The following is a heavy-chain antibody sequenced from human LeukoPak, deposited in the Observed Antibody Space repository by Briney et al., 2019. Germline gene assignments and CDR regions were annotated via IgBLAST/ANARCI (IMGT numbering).Heavy chain of an antibody. V-gene: IGHV3-23*01. CDR1: GFTFSSYA. J-gene: IGHJ4*02. Sequence: GGSLRLSCAPSGFTFSSYAMCWVRQAPGEGLEWVSAICGSGGSTYYADSVKGRVTISRDNSKNTLYLQMNSLRAEDTAVYYCAEGFLNRAGAGLDYCGQGTLVTVSS. D-gene: IGHD4/OR15-4a*01. CDR3: AEGFLNRAGAGLDY. CDR2: ICGSGGST.